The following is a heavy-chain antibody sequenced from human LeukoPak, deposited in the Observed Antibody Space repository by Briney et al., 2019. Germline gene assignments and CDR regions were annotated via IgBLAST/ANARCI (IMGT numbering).Heavy chain of an antibody. CDR2: IYYSGST. V-gene: IGHV4-61*05. CDR1: GGSISSSSYY. D-gene: IGHD5-24*01. Sequence: SETLSLTCTVSGGSISSSSYYWSWIRQPPGKGLEWIGYIYYSGSTNYNPSLKSRVTISVDTSKNQFSLKLSSVTAADTAVYYCARRMRWLQSFDYWGQGTLVTVSS. CDR3: ARRMRWLQSFDY. J-gene: IGHJ4*02.